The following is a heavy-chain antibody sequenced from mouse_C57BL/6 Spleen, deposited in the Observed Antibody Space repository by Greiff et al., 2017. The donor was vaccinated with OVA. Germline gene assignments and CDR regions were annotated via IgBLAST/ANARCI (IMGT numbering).Heavy chain of an antibody. CDR2: IWTGGGT. CDR1: GFSLTSYA. J-gene: IGHJ4*01. V-gene: IGHV2-9-1*01. Sequence: VQLVESGPGLVAPSQSLSITCTVSGFSLTSYAISWVRQPPGKGLEWLGVIWTGGGTNYNSALKSRLSISKDNSKSQVFLKMNSLQTDDTARYYCARRRDGSSHYAMDYWGQGTSVTVSS. D-gene: IGHD1-1*01. CDR3: ARRRDGSSHYAMDY.